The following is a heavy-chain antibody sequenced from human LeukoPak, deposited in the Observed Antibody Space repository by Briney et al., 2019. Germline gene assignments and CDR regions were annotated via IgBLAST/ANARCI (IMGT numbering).Heavy chain of an antibody. CDR1: GFTFDDYA. Sequence: GRSLRLSCAASGFTFDDYAMHWVRQAPGKGLEWVSGISWNSGSIGHADSVKGRFTISRDNAKNSLYLQMNSLRAEDTALYYCAKAPAGTFSLDYWGQGTLVTVSS. J-gene: IGHJ4*02. CDR2: ISWNSGSI. V-gene: IGHV3-9*01. D-gene: IGHD6-19*01. CDR3: AKAPAGTFSLDY.